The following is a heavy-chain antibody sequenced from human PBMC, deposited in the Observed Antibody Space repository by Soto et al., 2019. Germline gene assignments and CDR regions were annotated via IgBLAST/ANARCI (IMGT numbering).Heavy chain of an antibody. CDR1: GFTFSSYA. Sequence: GGSLRLSCAASGFTFSSYAMSWVRQAPGNGLEWVSATSGSGGSTYYADSVKGRFTISRDNSKNTLYLQMNSLRAEDTAVYYCAKGLVATDAFDIWGQGTMVTVSS. D-gene: IGHD5-12*01. CDR2: TSGSGGST. V-gene: IGHV3-23*01. CDR3: AKGLVATDAFDI. J-gene: IGHJ3*02.